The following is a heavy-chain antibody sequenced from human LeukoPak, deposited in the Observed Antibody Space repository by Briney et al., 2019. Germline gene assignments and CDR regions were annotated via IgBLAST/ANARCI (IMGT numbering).Heavy chain of an antibody. CDR1: GFTFSSYW. Sequence: GGSLGLSCAASGFTFSSYWMSWVRQAPGKGLEWVANIKEDGSEKYYVDSVKGRFTISRDNAKNSLYLQMNSLRAEDTAVYYCARSNYYDSSGYFTSESNWFDPWGQGTLVTVSS. CDR3: ARSNYYDSSGYFTSESNWFDP. V-gene: IGHV3-7*01. D-gene: IGHD3-22*01. J-gene: IGHJ5*02. CDR2: IKEDGSEK.